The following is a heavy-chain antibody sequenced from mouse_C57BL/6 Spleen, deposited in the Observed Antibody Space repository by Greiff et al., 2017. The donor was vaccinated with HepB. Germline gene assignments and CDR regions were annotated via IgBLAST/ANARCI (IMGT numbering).Heavy chain of an antibody. CDR2: INPNYGTT. D-gene: IGHD2-4*01. CDR3: AREGVYDYSWYFDV. V-gene: IGHV1-39*01. J-gene: IGHJ1*03. Sequence: EVKLMESGPELVKPGASVKISCKASGYSFTDYNMNWVKQSNGKSLEWIGVINPNYGTTSYNQKFKGKATLTVDQSSSTAYMQLNSLTSEDSAVYYCAREGVYDYSWYFDVWGTGTTVTVSS. CDR1: GYSFTDYN.